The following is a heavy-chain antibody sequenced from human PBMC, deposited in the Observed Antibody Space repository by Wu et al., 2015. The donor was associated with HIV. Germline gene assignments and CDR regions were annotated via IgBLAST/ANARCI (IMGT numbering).Heavy chain of an antibody. CDR3: ARDMTYYYDSSGYYRLDY. V-gene: IGHV1-69*11. CDR2: IIPRIGTT. CDR1: GGSFSSFA. J-gene: IGHJ4*02. Sequence: QVQLVQSGAEVKKPGSSVKVSCKTSGGSFSSFAISWVRQAPGQGLEWMGRIIPRIGTTNYAQIFQGRITITADELTTTVYMQLTNLRSDDTAVYYCARDMTYYYDSSGYYRLDYWGQGSLIIVSS. D-gene: IGHD3-22*01.